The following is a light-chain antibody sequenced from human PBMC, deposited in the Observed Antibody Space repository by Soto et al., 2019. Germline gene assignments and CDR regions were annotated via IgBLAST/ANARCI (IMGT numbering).Light chain of an antibody. CDR3: QQHNSYSRT. CDR2: KAS. CDR1: QRINRW. Sequence: DFQMTQSPSTLSASVGDRITITCRASQRINRWLAWYQQKPGKAPKLLIHKASSLESGVPSRFSGSGSGTEFTLTINSLQPDDFATYYCQQHNSYSRTFGQGTRVEIK. V-gene: IGKV1-5*03. J-gene: IGKJ1*01.